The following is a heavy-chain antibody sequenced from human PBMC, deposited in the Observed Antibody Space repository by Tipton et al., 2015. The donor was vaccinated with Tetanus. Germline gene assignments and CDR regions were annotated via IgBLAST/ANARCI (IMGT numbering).Heavy chain of an antibody. J-gene: IGHJ5*02. V-gene: IGHV1-46*01. Sequence: QLVQSGAEVLKPGASVKVSCKASGYTFTTYLIHWVRQAPGQGLEWMGIINPGDGVKMYAQKFQGRVTMTRDTSTSTVYMDLSRLRSGDTGVYYCARASEGAAAPWGQGTLVTVSS. CDR3: ARASEGAAAP. CDR1: GYTFTTYL. CDR2: INPGDGVK. D-gene: IGHD6-13*01.